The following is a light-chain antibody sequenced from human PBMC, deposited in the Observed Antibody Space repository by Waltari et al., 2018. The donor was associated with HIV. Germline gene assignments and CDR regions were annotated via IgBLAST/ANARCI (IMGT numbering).Light chain of an antibody. J-gene: IGKJ2*01. CDR2: KAS. CDR1: QTITDW. Sequence: DIQMTQSPSTLSASVGDRVIITCRASQTITDWLAWDQQKPGKAPKLLIYKASTLESGVPSRFSGSGSGTEFILTISSLQPDDFATYYCQQYNSYPTFGQGTKLEIK. V-gene: IGKV1-5*03. CDR3: QQYNSYPT.